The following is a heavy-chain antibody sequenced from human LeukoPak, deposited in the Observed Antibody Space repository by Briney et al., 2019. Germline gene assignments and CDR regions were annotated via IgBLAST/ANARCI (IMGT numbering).Heavy chain of an antibody. D-gene: IGHD4-17*01. Sequence: GGSLRLSCAASGFTFEHFAMHWVRQGPGKGLEWVSGISCDGNNVDYADSLKGRFTISRDNAKNSLYLQMNSLRAEDTAVYYCARLDYVDAFDIWGQGTMVTVSS. CDR1: GFTFEHFA. V-gene: IGHV3-9*01. CDR2: ISCDGNNV. J-gene: IGHJ3*02. CDR3: ARLDYVDAFDI.